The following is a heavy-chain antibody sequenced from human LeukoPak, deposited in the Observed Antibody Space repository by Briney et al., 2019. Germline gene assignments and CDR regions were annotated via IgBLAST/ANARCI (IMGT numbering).Heavy chain of an antibody. V-gene: IGHV4-34*01. CDR2: INRSGST. D-gene: IGHD6-19*01. CDR3: ARYTPVVVAGTNFFDY. J-gene: IGHJ4*02. Sequence: PSETLSLTCAVYRGSFGDYYWSWIRQPPGKGLEWVGEINRSGSTNYNPSPKSRVTISIDTSKNQFSLKLSSVTAADTAVYYCARYTPVVVAGTNFFDYWGQGILVTVSS. CDR1: RGSFGDYY.